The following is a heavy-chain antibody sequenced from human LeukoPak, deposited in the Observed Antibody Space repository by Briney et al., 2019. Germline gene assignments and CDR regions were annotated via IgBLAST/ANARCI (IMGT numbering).Heavy chain of an antibody. CDR1: GFTFDDYG. CDR2: INWNGGST. V-gene: IGHV3-20*04. J-gene: IGHJ6*03. D-gene: IGHD5-12*01. Sequence: GGSLRLSCAASGFTFDDYGMSWVRQAPGKGLEWVSGINWNGGSTGYADSVKGRFTISRDNAKNSLYLQMNSLRAEDTALYYCARRRGYSGYGYYYYYYMDVWGKGTTVTISS. CDR3: ARRRGYSGYGYYYYYYMDV.